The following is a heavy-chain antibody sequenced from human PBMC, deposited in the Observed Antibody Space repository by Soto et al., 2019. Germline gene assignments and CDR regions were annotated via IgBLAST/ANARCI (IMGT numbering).Heavy chain of an antibody. CDR2: INQSGST. J-gene: IGHJ4*02. V-gene: IGHV4-34*01. D-gene: IGHD6-13*01. Sequence: QVQLQQWGAGLLKPSETLSLTCAVYGGSFSGYYWSWIRQPPGKGLEWIGDINQSGSTNYNPSLKSRVTISVDTSKNQFSLKLSSVTAADTAVYYCARTYSSSWSPFDYWGQGTLVTVSS. CDR1: GGSFSGYY. CDR3: ARTYSSSWSPFDY.